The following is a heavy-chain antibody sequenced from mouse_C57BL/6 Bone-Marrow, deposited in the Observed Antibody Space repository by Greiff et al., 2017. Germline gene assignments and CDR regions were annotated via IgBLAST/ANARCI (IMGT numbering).Heavy chain of an antibody. V-gene: IGHV1-64*01. CDR1: GYTFTSYW. D-gene: IGHD2-2*01. CDR2: IHPNSGST. Sequence: QVQLQQPGAELVKPGASVKLSCKASGYTFTSYWMHWVKQRPGQGLEWIGMIHPNSGSTNYNEKFKSKATLTVDKSSSTAYMQLSSLTSEDSAVYYCARVDGYDRDAMDYWGQGTSVTVSS. CDR3: ARVDGYDRDAMDY. J-gene: IGHJ4*01.